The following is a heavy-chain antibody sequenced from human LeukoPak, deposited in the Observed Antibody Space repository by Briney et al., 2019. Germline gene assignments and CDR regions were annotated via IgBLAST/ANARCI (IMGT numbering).Heavy chain of an antibody. CDR1: GFKSNITH. CDR3: AEKYQCRSRAAFDN. J-gene: IGHJ3*02. Sequence: GGSLRLSCVAPGFKSNITHMSLGRQAPGEGLEWVSIITFSADTTYYSDSVKGRFTISRDNSRNTLYLQKNSLRAEDTPVYHCAEKYQCRSRAAFDNCGQGKMATVSS. D-gene: IGHD2-2*01. V-gene: IGHV3-23*01. CDR2: ITFSADTT.